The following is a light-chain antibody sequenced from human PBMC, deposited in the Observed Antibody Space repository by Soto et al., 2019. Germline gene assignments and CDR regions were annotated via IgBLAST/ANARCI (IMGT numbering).Light chain of an antibody. CDR2: DVS. CDR1: SSDVGGYNY. J-gene: IGLJ3*02. CDR3: CSYAGDYTWV. Sequence: QSALTQPRSVSGSPGQSVTISCTGTSSDVGGYNYVSWYQQRPGKAPKLMIYDVSKRPSGVPDRFFGSKSGNTASLTISGLQAEDEADYYCCSYAGDYTWVFGGGTKLTVL. V-gene: IGLV2-11*01.